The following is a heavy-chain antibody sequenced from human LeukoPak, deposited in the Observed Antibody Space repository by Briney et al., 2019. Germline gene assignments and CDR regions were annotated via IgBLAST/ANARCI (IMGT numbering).Heavy chain of an antibody. CDR1: GLTFNNAW. CDR2: IKNKIDGGTT. J-gene: IGHJ4*02. Sequence: PGGSLRLSCAASGLTFNNAWMSWVRQAPGKGLEWVGRIKNKIDGGTTDYAAPVKGRFTISRDDSKNMLYLQMNSLKTEDTAVYYCITDDYGGKDWGQGTLVTVSS. CDR3: ITDDYGGKD. V-gene: IGHV3-15*01. D-gene: IGHD4-23*01.